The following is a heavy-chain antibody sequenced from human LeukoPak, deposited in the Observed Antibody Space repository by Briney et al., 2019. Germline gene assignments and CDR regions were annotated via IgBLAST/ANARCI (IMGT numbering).Heavy chain of an antibody. J-gene: IGHJ4*02. V-gene: IGHV4-39*01. CDR2: TIYSGTT. CDR3: ARHRQWLLVTDY. D-gene: IGHD6-19*01. Sequence: SETLSLTCTVSGGSISNYNYWGWIRQPPGKGLEWIGSTIYSGTTHYNPSLKSRVAMSVDTSKNQFSLKLSSVTASDTAVYYCARHRQWLLVTDYWGQGALVTVSS. CDR1: GGSISNYNY.